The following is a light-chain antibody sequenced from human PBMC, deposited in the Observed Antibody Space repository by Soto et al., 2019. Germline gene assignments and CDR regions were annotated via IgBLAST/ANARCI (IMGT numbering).Light chain of an antibody. CDR2: ENN. CDR1: KLGDKN. CDR3: QAWDSSTAV. Sequence: SYEMTQPPSVSVSPGQTASITCSGDKLGDKNVYWYQQKPGQSPVLVIYENNKRPSAIPERFSGSNSGITATLTISGTQDTDEADYYCQAWDSSTAVFGGGTKLTVL. V-gene: IGLV3-1*01. J-gene: IGLJ2*01.